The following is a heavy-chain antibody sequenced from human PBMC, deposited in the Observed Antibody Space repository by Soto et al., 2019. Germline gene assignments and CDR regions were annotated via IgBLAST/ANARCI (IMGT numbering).Heavy chain of an antibody. Sequence: QVQLVESGGGVVQPGRSLRLSCAASGFTFSSYAMHWVRQAPGKGLEWVAVISYDGSNKYYADSVKGRFTISRDNSKNSLYLQMNSLRAEDTALYYCARDSGYGDYGFDYYYGMDVWGQGTTVTVSS. D-gene: IGHD4-17*01. CDR3: ARDSGYGDYGFDYYYGMDV. CDR2: ISYDGSNK. CDR1: GFTFSSYA. V-gene: IGHV3-30-3*01. J-gene: IGHJ6*02.